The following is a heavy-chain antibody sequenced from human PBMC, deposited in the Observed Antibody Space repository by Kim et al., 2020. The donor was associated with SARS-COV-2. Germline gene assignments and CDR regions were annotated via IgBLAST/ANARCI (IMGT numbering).Heavy chain of an antibody. Sequence: SETLSLTCAVYGGSFSGYYWSWIRQPPGKGLEWIGEINHSGSTNYNPSLKSRVTISVDTSKNQFSLKLSSVTAADTAVYYCAKGIAAAGWYFDLWGRGPL. CDR3: AKGIAAAGWYFDL. CDR1: GGSFSGYY. V-gene: IGHV4-34*01. CDR2: INHSGST. J-gene: IGHJ2*01. D-gene: IGHD6-13*01.